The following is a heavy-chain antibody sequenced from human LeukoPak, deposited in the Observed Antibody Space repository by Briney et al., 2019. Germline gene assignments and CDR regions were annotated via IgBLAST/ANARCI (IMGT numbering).Heavy chain of an antibody. J-gene: IGHJ6*02. V-gene: IGHV3-11*01. CDR1: GFTFSDYY. Sequence: PGGSLRLSCAASGFTFSDYYMSWIRQAPGKGLEWVSYISSSGSTIYYADSVKGRFTISRDNAKNSLYLQVNSLRAEDTAVYYCARWRDFWNYAMDVWGQGTTVTVSS. D-gene: IGHD3-3*01. CDR2: ISSSGSTI. CDR3: ARWRDFWNYAMDV.